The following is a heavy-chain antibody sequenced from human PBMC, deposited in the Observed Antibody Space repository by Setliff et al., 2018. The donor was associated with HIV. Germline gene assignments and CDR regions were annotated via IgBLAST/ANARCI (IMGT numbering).Heavy chain of an antibody. CDR3: ASYLYDSSGYYPY. Sequence: SVKVSCKASGDTFSRYAISWVRQAPGQGLEWMGRIIPIFDASNYAQKFQGRVTITADKSTSTAYMELSSLRSEDTALYYCASYLYDSSGYYPYWGQGTLVTAPQ. D-gene: IGHD3-22*01. V-gene: IGHV1-69*06. CDR1: GDTFSRYA. CDR2: IIPIFDAS. J-gene: IGHJ4*02.